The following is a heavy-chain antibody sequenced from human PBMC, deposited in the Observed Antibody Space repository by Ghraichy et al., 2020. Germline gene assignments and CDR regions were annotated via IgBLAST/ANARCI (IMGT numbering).Heavy chain of an antibody. CDR1: GFSFSSYA. Sequence: GGSLRLSCAASGFSFSSYAMSWVRQAPGKGLEWVSVISASSTVTYYADSMKGRFTISRDYSKNTLFLQMNSLRAEDTAVYYCAKDSKRFDYWGQGTLVTVSS. CDR3: AKDSKRFDY. CDR2: ISASSTVT. V-gene: IGHV3-23*01. J-gene: IGHJ4*02.